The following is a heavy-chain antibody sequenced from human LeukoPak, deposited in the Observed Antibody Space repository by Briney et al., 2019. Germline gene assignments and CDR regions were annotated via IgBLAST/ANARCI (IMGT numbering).Heavy chain of an antibody. D-gene: IGHD6-13*01. CDR1: GFTFNNYA. J-gene: IGHJ4*02. V-gene: IGHV3-23*01. CDR2: ISGSGGTT. Sequence: GGSLRLSCAASGFTFNNYAMSWVRQAPGKGLEWVSAISGSGGTTYYADSVKGRFTISRDNSKKTLYLQMNSLRAEDAAVYYCAKDPSGRYSSSWYDYCFDYWGQGTLVTVSS. CDR3: AKDPSGRYSSSWYDYCFDY.